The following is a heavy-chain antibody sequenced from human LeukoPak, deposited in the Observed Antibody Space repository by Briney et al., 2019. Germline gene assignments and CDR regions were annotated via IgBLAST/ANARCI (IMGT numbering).Heavy chain of an antibody. V-gene: IGHV3-20*04. CDR1: GFTFDAFG. CDR2: IRGDAGST. D-gene: IGHD7-27*01. Sequence: GGSLRLSCAASGFTFDAFGMTWVGQAPGKGLEWVSAIRGDAGSTGYADSVKGQFTISRDNAKNSLYLQMNSLRVEDTALYYCARVWAWGSGNYFDNWGQGTLVTVSS. J-gene: IGHJ4*02. CDR3: ARVWAWGSGNYFDN.